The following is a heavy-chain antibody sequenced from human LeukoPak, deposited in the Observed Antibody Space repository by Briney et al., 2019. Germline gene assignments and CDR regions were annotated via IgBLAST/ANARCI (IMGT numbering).Heavy chain of an antibody. J-gene: IGHJ4*02. Sequence: GGSLRLSCAASGFTFSSYAMHWVRQAPGKGLEWVAVISYDGSNRYYADSVKGRFTISRDNSKNTLYLQMNSLRAEDTAVYYCAREGGYGDYWGQGTLVTVSS. V-gene: IGHV3-30-3*01. CDR1: GFTFSSYA. CDR3: AREGGYGDY. CDR2: ISYDGSNR. D-gene: IGHD5-12*01.